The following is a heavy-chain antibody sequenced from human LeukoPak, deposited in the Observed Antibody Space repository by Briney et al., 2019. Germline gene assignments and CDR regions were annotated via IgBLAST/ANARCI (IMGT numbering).Heavy chain of an antibody. J-gene: IGHJ4*02. CDR3: ASVEDGSGSYCFDY. D-gene: IGHD3-10*01. V-gene: IGHV3-7*01. CDR1: GFTFSSYW. CDR2: IKQDGSEK. Sequence: GGSLRLSCAASGFTFSSYWMSWVRQAPGKGLEWVANIKQDGSEKYYVDSVKGRFTISRDNAKNSLYLQMNSLRAEDTAVYYCASVEDGSGSYCFDYWGQGTLVTVSS.